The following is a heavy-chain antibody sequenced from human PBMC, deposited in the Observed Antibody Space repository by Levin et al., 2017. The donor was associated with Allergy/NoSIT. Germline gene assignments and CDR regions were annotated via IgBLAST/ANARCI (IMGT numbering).Heavy chain of an antibody. D-gene: IGHD4-17*01. CDR3: ARERGYGDYTFHY. CDR1: GYTFATYG. V-gene: IGHV1-18*01. J-gene: IGHJ4*02. CDR2: ISAHNGDT. Sequence: ASVKVSCKASGYTFATYGISWVRQAPGQGLEWMGWISAHNGDTNYAQKFQGRVTMTTDTSTGTAYMELRRLRSGDTAVYYCARERGYGDYTFHYWGQGTLVIVSS.